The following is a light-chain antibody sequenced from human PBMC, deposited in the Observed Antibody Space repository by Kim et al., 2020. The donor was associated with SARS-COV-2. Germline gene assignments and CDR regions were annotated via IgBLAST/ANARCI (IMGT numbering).Light chain of an antibody. CDR3: SSYAGSSVYV. V-gene: IGLV2-23*02. J-gene: IGLJ1*01. CDR2: EVA. CDR1: SSSVEDYNV. Sequence: GAALRLSCTGTSSSVEDYNVASWYTQYPDKAPKLSIYEVAKRPSGVSARFSGSKSGNTASLTIAGLQAEDEADYYCSSYAGSSVYVFGTGTKVTVL.